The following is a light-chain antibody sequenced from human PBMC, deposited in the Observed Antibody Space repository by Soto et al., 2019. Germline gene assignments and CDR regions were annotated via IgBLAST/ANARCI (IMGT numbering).Light chain of an antibody. J-gene: IGKJ1*01. CDR3: QQRSKWRT. CDR2: DAS. CDR1: QSVSGY. V-gene: IGKV3-11*01. Sequence: EIVLTQSPATLSLSPGEIATLSCRASQSVSGYLAWYQQKPGQAPRLLIYDASKRATGIPARFSGSGFGTDFTLTISSLEPEEFAVYYCQQRSKWRTFGQGTKVEIK.